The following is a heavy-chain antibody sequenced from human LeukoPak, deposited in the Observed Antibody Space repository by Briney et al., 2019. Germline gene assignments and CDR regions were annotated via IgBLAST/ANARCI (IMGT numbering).Heavy chain of an antibody. CDR3: AKVGLGGGFDY. Sequence: GGSLRLSCAASGFILSTYWMSWVRQAPGKGLEWVANIKRDGSEKYYVDSVKGRFTISRDNSKNTLYLQMNSLRAEDTAVYYCAKVGLGGGFDYWGQGTLVTVSS. CDR1: GFILSTYW. V-gene: IGHV3-7*03. CDR2: IKRDGSEK. D-gene: IGHD3-10*01. J-gene: IGHJ4*02.